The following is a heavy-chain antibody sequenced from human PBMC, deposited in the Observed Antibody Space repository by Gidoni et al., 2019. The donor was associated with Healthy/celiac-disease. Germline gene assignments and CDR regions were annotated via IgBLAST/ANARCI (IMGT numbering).Heavy chain of an antibody. D-gene: IGHD1-26*01. CDR2: IKSKTDGGTT. Sequence: EVQLVESGGGLVKPGGFLRVSCEASGFTFSNAWMSGVRQAPGKGLEWVGRIKSKTDGGTTDYAAPVKGRFTISRDDSKNTLYLQMNSLKTEDTAVYYCTTDSSIVGVPGDDAFDIWGQGTMVTVSS. CDR3: TTDSSIVGVPGDDAFDI. J-gene: IGHJ3*02. V-gene: IGHV3-15*01. CDR1: GFTFSNAW.